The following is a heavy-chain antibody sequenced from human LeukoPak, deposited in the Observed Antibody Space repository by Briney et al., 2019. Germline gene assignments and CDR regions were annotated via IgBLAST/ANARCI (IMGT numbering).Heavy chain of an antibody. Sequence: GGSLRLSCAASGFTFSSYAMHWVRQAPGKVLEYVSAISSNWGSTYYANSVKGRFTISRDNSKNTLYLQMGSLRAEDMAVYYCARGGIAAAGILAFDIWGQGTMVTVSS. V-gene: IGHV3-64*01. CDR1: GFTFSSYA. D-gene: IGHD6-13*01. J-gene: IGHJ3*02. CDR3: ARGGIAAAGILAFDI. CDR2: ISSNWGST.